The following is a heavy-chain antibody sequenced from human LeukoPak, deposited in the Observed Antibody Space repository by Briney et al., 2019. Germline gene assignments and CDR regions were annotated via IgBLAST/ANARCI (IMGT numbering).Heavy chain of an antibody. CDR3: AKARLLWFGEPRNYFDY. CDR2: ISGSGGST. V-gene: IGHV3-23*01. J-gene: IGHJ4*02. Sequence: GGSLRLSCAASEFTFSSYAMSWVRQAPGKGLEWVSAISGSGGSTYYADSVKGRFTISRDNSKNTLYLQMNSLRAEDTAVYYCAKARLLWFGEPRNYFDYWGQGTLVTVSS. CDR1: EFTFSSYA. D-gene: IGHD3-10*01.